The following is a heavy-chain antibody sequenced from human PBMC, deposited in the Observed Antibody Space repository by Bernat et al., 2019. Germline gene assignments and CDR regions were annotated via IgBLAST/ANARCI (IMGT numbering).Heavy chain of an antibody. CDR2: IYHSGST. V-gene: IGHV4-34*08. J-gene: IGHJ4*02. Sequence: QVQLVESGGGLVKPGGSLRLSCAASGFTFSDYYMSWIRQAPGKGLEWIGEIYHSGSTNYNPSLKSRVTISVDKSKNQFSLKLSSVTAADTAVYYCASQGAVAGSGYWGQGTLVTVSS. D-gene: IGHD6-19*01. CDR1: GFTFSDYY. CDR3: ASQGAVAGSGY.